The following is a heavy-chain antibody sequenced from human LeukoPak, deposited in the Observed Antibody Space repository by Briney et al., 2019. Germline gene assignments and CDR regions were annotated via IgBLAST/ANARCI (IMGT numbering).Heavy chain of an antibody. J-gene: IGHJ5*02. CDR1: GYTFTGYY. Sequence: ASVKVSCKASGYTFTGYYMHWVRQAPGQGLEWMGRINPNSGGTNYAQKFQGRVTVTRDTSISTAYMELSRLRSDDTAVYYCARDGYYDYVWGVTWGQGTLVTVSS. V-gene: IGHV1-2*06. CDR2: INPNSGGT. CDR3: ARDGYYDYVWGVT. D-gene: IGHD3-16*01.